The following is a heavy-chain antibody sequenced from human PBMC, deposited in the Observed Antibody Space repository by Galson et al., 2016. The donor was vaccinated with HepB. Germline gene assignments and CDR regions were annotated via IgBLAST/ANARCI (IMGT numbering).Heavy chain of an antibody. V-gene: IGHV3-30*04. D-gene: IGHD3-9*01. Sequence: SLRLSCAASGFTFSYHALHWVRQAPGKGLEWVSVISYDGSRRYYADSVKGRFTIYRDNSKNTLFLQMNSLTREDTAVSVCARDPDYNNSTGTFDYWGQGSLVSVSS. J-gene: IGHJ4*02. CDR3: ARDPDYNNSTGTFDY. CDR2: ISYDGSRR. CDR1: GFTFSYHA.